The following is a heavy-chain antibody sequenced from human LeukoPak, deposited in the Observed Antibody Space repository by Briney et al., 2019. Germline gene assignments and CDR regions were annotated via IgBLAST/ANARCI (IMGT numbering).Heavy chain of an antibody. CDR1: GFSLSDHY. V-gene: IGHV3-72*01. CDR2: IGNKAISYTA. D-gene: IGHD2-15*01. J-gene: IGHJ4*02. Sequence: GGSLRLSCAASGFSLSDHYMDWVRQAPGKGLEWVGLIGNKAISYTAEYAASVTGRFTMSRDDLKNSLYLQMNSLKTEDTAVYYCARDRDGSPDYLGQGTLVTVSS. CDR3: ARDRDGSPDY.